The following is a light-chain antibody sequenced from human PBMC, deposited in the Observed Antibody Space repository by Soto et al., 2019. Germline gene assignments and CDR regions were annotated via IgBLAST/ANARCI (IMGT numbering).Light chain of an antibody. CDR3: QIYKSALRIT. CDR1: QGITNY. CDR2: AAS. Sequence: DIQMTQSPSSLSASVGDRVTITCRASQGITNYLAWYQRKPGKVPKLLIYAASTLESGVPSRFSGSGSGTDFTLTISSLQSEDVATYYCQIYKSALRITFGQGTRLEMK. J-gene: IGKJ5*01. V-gene: IGKV1-27*01.